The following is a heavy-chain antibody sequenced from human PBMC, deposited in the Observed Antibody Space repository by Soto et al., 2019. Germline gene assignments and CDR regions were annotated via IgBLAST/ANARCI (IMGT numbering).Heavy chain of an antibody. V-gene: IGHV4-59*08. CDR1: ECTIRGYC. CDR2: IYYSGST. D-gene: IGHD2-2*01. J-gene: IGHJ5*02. Sequence: LLTICLPCSFAECTIRGYCGSWIRQHQGKGLEWIGYIYYSGSTNYNPSLKSRVTISVDTSKNQFSLKLSSVTAADTAVYYCARLRVVPAAILPDSGYDLYNFFDLWGQGSLVIVFS. CDR3: ARLRVVPAAILPDSGYDLYNFFDL.